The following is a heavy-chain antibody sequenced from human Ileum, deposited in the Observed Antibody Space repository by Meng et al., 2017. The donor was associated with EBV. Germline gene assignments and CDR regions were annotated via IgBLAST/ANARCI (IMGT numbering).Heavy chain of an antibody. CDR1: GDSVSSNSAA. CDR3: ARGAYTSTWF. J-gene: IGHJ1*01. V-gene: IGHV6-1*01. D-gene: IGHD6-13*01. CDR2: TYYRSKWYY. Sequence: QLQLQQSGPGLVQPSQTSHTPLATPGDSVSSNSAAWPWIRQSPSRGLEWLGRTYYRSKWYYDYAVSVKSRMTINPDTSKNQFSLQLNSVTPEDTAVYYCARGAYTSTWFWGQGTLVTVSS.